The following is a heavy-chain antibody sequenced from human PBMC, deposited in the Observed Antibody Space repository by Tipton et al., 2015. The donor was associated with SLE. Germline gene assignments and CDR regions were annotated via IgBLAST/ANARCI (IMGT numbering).Heavy chain of an antibody. J-gene: IGHJ3*02. CDR3: ARDRNPITFEGIIVKAFDI. CDR1: GFSFRIYA. V-gene: IGHV3-30*04. CDR2: ISYDGNEK. Sequence: RSPRLSCAASGFSFRIYAIHWVRQAPGKGLEWVAVISYDGNEKDYADSVKGRFTISRDNSKNTGYLQMNSLRAEDTAVYYCARDRNPITFEGIIVKAFDIWGQGTLVTVSS. D-gene: IGHD3-16*02.